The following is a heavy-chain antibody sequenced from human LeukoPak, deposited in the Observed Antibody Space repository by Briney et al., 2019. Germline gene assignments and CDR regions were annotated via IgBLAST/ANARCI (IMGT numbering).Heavy chain of an antibody. CDR1: GGSISSGSYY. D-gene: IGHD1-1*01. CDR3: ARQHDDLPQMSHFDY. CDR2: IYTSGST. Sequence: PSQTLSLTCTVSGGSISSGSYYWSWIRQPAGKGLEWIGRIYTSGSTNYNPSLKSRVTISVDTSKNQFSLKLSSVTAADTAVYYCARQHDDLPQMSHFDYWGQGTLVTVSP. J-gene: IGHJ4*02. V-gene: IGHV4-61*02.